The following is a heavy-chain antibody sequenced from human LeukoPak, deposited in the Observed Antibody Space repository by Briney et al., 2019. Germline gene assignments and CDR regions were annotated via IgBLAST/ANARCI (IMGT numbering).Heavy chain of an antibody. CDR2: ISYDGSNK. D-gene: IGHD4-23*01. J-gene: IGHJ5*02. CDR3: ARDGRSYGGKNWFDP. CDR1: GFTFSSYA. V-gene: IGHV3-30-3*01. Sequence: GRSLRLSCAASGFTFSSYAMHWVRQAPSKGLEWVAVISYDGSNKYYADSVKGRFTISRDNSKNTLYLQMNSLRAEDTAVYYCARDGRSYGGKNWFDPWGQGTLVTVSS.